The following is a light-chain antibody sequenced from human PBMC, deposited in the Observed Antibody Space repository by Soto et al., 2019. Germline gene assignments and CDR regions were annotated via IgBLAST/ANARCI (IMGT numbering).Light chain of an antibody. Sequence: QSALTQPASVSGSPGQSITISCTGTSSDVGGYNYVSWYQQHPGKAPKLMIYEVSNRPSGVSNRFSGSKSGITASLTVFGLQAEDEADYYCSSYTSSSTWVFGGGTKLTVL. CDR1: SSDVGGYNY. CDR3: SSYTSSSTWV. CDR2: EVS. J-gene: IGLJ3*02. V-gene: IGLV2-14*01.